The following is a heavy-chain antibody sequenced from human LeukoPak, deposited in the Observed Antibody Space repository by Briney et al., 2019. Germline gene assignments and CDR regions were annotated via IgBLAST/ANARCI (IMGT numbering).Heavy chain of an antibody. CDR2: INHSGST. CDR3: ARDRGCNGDDTHDFDY. J-gene: IGHJ4*02. CDR1: GGSFSGYY. Sequence: SETLSLTCAVYGGSFSGYYWSWIRQPPGKGLEWIGEINHSGSTNYNPSLKSRVTISVDTSKNQFSLKLSSVTAADTAGYYCARDRGCNGDDTHDFDYWGQGTHVTVSS. V-gene: IGHV4-34*01. D-gene: IGHD4-17*01.